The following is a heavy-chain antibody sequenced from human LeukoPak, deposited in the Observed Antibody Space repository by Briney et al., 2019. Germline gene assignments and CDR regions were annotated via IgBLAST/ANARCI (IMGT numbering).Heavy chain of an antibody. J-gene: IGHJ4*02. CDR3: ARHPELYFFDY. CDR1: GASISSYY. CDR2: ISYSGST. V-gene: IGHV4-59*08. D-gene: IGHD3-10*01. Sequence: SETLSLTCTVSGASISSYYWSWIRQPPGKGLDWIGYISYSGSTNYNPSLKSRVTISADTSKNQVSLTLSSVTAADTAVYYCARHPELYFFDYWGQGTLVTVSS.